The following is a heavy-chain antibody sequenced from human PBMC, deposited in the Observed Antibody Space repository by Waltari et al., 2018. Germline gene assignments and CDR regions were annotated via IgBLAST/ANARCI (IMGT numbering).Heavy chain of an antibody. V-gene: IGHV3-30*18. Sequence: QVQLVESGGGVVQPGRSLRVSCVASGFIFSSYCMHWVRQAPGKGLEWVALILYDGSNIFYEDSVKGRFTISRDNSKNTLYLEMRGLRAEDTAVYYCAKDRSWSGELMDSWGQGTLVTVSS. CDR1: GFIFSSYC. CDR3: AKDRSWSGELMDS. CDR2: ILYDGSNI. D-gene: IGHD3-10*01. J-gene: IGHJ4*02.